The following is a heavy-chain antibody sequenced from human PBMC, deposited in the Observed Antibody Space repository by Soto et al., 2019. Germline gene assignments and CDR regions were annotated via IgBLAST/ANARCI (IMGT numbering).Heavy chain of an antibody. J-gene: IGHJ5*02. V-gene: IGHV4-59*01. D-gene: IGHD4-17*01. CDR1: GGSISNYY. Sequence: SETLSLTCTVSGGSISNYYWSWIRHPPGKKLEWIGCIYYSGSTNYNPSLKGRVTVSVDTSKNQFSLKLYSVTTADTAMYYCARLPWADYGGIFDPWGQGTLVTVSS. CDR2: IYYSGST. CDR3: ARLPWADYGGIFDP.